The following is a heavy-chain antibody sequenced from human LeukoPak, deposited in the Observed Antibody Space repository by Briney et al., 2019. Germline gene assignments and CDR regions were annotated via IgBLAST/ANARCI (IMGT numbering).Heavy chain of an antibody. D-gene: IGHD2-8*01. V-gene: IGHV3-53*01. CDR3: ARDRRILYSTDYYYMDV. CDR2: IYSGGST. J-gene: IGHJ6*03. CDR1: GFTVSSNY. Sequence: PGGSLRLSCAASGFTVSSNYMSWVRQAPGKGLAWVSVIYSGGSTYYADSVKGRFTISRDNSKNTLYLQMNSLRAEDTAVYYCARDRRILYSTDYYYMDVWGKGTTVTVSS.